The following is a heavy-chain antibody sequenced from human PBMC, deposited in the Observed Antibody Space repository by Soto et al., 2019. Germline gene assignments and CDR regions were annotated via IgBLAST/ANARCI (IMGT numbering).Heavy chain of an antibody. V-gene: IGHV4-30-2*01. CDR1: GGSISSGGYS. J-gene: IGHJ4*02. D-gene: IGHD3-22*01. CDR2: IYQSGST. Sequence: SETLSLTCAVSGGSISSGGYSWSWIRQPPGKGLEWIGYIYQSGSTYYNPSLKSRVTISVDRSKNQFSLKLSSVTAADTAVYYCARGASSGYYVDYWGQGTLVTVAS. CDR3: ARGASSGYYVDY.